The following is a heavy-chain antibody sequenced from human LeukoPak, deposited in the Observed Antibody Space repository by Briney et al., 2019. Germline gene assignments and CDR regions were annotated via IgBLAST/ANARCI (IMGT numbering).Heavy chain of an antibody. CDR2: ISGSGGST. J-gene: IGHJ4*02. CDR1: GFTFSRYA. D-gene: IGHD3-3*01. CDR3: AKKGGQEWSEPEDYFDY. Sequence: PGGSLRLSCAASGFTFSRYAMSWVRQAPGKGLEWVSAISGSGGSTYYADSVKGRFTLSRDNSKNTLYLQMNSLRAEDTAVYYCAKKGGQEWSEPEDYFDYWGQGTLVTVSS. V-gene: IGHV3-23*01.